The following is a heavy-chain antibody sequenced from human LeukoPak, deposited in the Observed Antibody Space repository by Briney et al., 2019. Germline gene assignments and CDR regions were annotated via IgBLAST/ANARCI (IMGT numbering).Heavy chain of an antibody. CDR2: IGGSGAGT. D-gene: IGHD3-22*01. J-gene: IGHJ4*02. CDR1: GINLSNYG. Sequence: GGSLRLSCAVSGINLSNYGMSWVRQAPGKGLEWVAGIGGSGAGTNYADSVKGRFTISRDNSKNTLYLQMNSLRVEDTAVYFCAKRGVVIRVILVGFHKEAYYFDSWGQGALVTVSS. V-gene: IGHV3-23*01. CDR3: AKRGVVIRVILVGFHKEAYYFDS.